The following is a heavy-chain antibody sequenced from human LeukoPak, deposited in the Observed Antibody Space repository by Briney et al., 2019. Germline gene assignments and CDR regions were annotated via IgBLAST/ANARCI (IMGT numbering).Heavy chain of an antibody. CDR1: GYTFTGYY. CDR2: INPNSGGT. Sequence: ASVKVSCKASGYTFTGYYMHWLRQAPGQGLEWMGWINPNSGGTNYAQKFQGRVTMTRDTSISTAYMELSRLRSDDTAVYYCAREGAPIQLWLRPFYGMDVWGQGTTVTVSS. J-gene: IGHJ6*02. V-gene: IGHV1-2*02. CDR3: AREGAPIQLWLRPFYGMDV. D-gene: IGHD5-18*01.